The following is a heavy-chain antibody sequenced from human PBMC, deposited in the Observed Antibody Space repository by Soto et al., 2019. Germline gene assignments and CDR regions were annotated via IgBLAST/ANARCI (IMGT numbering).Heavy chain of an antibody. CDR1: GGTFSNYT. Sequence: QVQLVQSGAEVKKPGSSVKVFCKASGGTFSNYTISWVRQAPGQGLEWMGGIIPVFGTTDYEQKFQGRVRITADGSTRTAYMTLSSLRSADTAVYYCARSSPYVVVRKPTGNQDYYGMDVWGQGTKVTVSS. V-gene: IGHV1-69*01. D-gene: IGHD2-2*01. CDR2: IIPVFGTT. CDR3: ARSSPYVVVRKPTGNQDYYGMDV. J-gene: IGHJ6*02.